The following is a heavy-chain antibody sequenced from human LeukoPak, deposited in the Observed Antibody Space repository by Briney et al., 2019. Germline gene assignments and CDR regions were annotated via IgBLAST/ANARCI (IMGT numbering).Heavy chain of an antibody. CDR2: IYYSGRT. CDR3: AGTSAAGTE. Sequence: PSETLSLTCTVSGGSISSYYWSWIRQPPGKGLEWIGYIYYSGRTNYNPSLRSRVTISVDTSKNQFSLKLSSVTAADTAVYYCAGTSAAGTEGGQGTLATVSS. V-gene: IGHV4-59*01. J-gene: IGHJ4*02. D-gene: IGHD6-13*01. CDR1: GGSISSYY.